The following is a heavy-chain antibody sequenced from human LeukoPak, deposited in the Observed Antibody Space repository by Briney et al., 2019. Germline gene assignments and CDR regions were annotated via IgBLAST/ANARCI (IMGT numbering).Heavy chain of an antibody. CDR1: GGSFSDYY. CDR3: ARRALSGWYFGWFDP. J-gene: IGHJ5*02. CDR2: INHSGST. V-gene: IGHV4-34*01. D-gene: IGHD6-19*01. Sequence: PSETLSLTCAVSGGSFSDYYWNWIRQPPGKGLEWIGEINHSGSTNYNPSLKSRVTISVDTSKNQFSLKLSSVTAADTAVYYCARRALSGWYFGWFDPWGQGTLVTVSS.